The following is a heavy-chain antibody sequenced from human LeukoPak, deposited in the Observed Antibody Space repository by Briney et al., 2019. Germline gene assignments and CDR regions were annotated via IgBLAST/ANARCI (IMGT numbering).Heavy chain of an antibody. J-gene: IGHJ4*02. V-gene: IGHV6-1*01. CDR1: GDSVSSKSVT. CDR2: TYYRSKWFN. CDR3: ASSLSGWLDY. D-gene: IGHD6-19*01. Sequence: PSQTLSLTCAISGDSVSSKSVTWNWIRQSPSRGLEWLGRTYYRSKWFNDYALSVKSRITINPDTSKNQFSLQLNSVTPEDTSVYYCASSLSGWLDYWGPGIQVTVSS.